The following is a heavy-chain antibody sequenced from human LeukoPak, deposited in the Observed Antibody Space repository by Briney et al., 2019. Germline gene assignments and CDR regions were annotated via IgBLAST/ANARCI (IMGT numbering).Heavy chain of an antibody. Sequence: KSGGSLRLSCAASGFTFSSYSMNWVRQAPGKGLEWVSSISSSSSYIYYADSVKGRFTISRDNAKNSLYLQMNSLRAEDTAVCYCARVSTPDFWSGLPALDFDYWGQGTLVTVSS. D-gene: IGHD3-3*01. CDR3: ARVSTPDFWSGLPALDFDY. V-gene: IGHV3-21*01. CDR2: ISSSSSYI. J-gene: IGHJ4*02. CDR1: GFTFSSYS.